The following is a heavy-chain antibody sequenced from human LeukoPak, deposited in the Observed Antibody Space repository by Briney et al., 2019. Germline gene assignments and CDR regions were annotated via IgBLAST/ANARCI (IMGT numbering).Heavy chain of an antibody. D-gene: IGHD5-12*01. CDR3: ARDARDYGNQWLLRVDFFGD. CDR2: SNTDNGDT. V-gene: IGHV1-2*02. Sequence: SLSVSCNVSRDSFTDYYNYWIRHPPAPGIGRKGCSNTDNGDTTYAHHSQGMVNMTRDTYISTSDIELNRLRSDDTALYYCARDARDYGNQWLLRVDFFGDWGQGALVTVSS. CDR1: RDSFTDYY. J-gene: IGHJ4*02.